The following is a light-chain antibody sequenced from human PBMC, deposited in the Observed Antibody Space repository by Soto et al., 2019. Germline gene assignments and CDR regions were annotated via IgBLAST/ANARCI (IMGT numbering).Light chain of an antibody. Sequence: EIVLTQSPGTLSLSPGERATLSCRASQSVSSNLLAWYQQKPGQAPRLLIYGASSRATGIPDRFSGSGSGTDVTLTISRLEPEDFAVYYCQQYGSSPITFAQGTRLEI. J-gene: IGKJ5*01. V-gene: IGKV3-20*01. CDR2: GAS. CDR3: QQYGSSPIT. CDR1: QSVSSNL.